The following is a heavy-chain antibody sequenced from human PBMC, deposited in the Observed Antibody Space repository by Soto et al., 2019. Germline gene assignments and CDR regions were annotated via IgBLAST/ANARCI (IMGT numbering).Heavy chain of an antibody. D-gene: IGHD6-19*01. CDR3: ARGLGLQWLGGYYFDY. V-gene: IGHV4-61*01. Sequence: QVQLQESGPGLVKPSETLSLTCTVSGGSVSSGSYYWSWIRQPPGQVLEWIGYIYYRGSTNYHPALKGRVTISVDTSKNQFSRKLSSVTAADTAVYYCARGLGLQWLGGYYFDYWGQGTLVTVSS. CDR2: IYYRGST. CDR1: GGSVSSGSYY. J-gene: IGHJ4*02.